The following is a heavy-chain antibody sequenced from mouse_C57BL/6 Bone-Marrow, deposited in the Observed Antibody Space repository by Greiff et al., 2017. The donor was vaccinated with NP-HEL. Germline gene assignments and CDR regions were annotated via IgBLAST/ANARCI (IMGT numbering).Heavy chain of an antibody. CDR1: GFPITSGYY. CDR2: ITHSGET. CDR3: AGDRSYYYGSSYH. V-gene: IGHV12-3*01. D-gene: IGHD1-1*01. Sequence: VKLQESGPGLVKPSQSLFLTCSITGFPITSGYYWIWIRQSPGKPLEWMGYITHSGETFYNPSLQSPISITRETSKNQFFLQLNSVTTEDTAMYYGAGDRSYYYGSSYHWGQGTTLTVSS. J-gene: IGHJ2*01.